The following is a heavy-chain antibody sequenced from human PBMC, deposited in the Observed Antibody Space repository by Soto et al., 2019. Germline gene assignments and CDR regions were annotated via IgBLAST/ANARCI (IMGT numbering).Heavy chain of an antibody. CDR2: ISGSGGST. D-gene: IGHD3-22*01. CDR3: AKGGYYDSSGYPEYFQH. J-gene: IGHJ1*01. Sequence: PGGSLRLSCAASGFTFSSYAMSWVRQAPGKGLEWVSAISGSGGSTYYADSVKGRFTISRDNSKNTLYLQMNSLRAEDTAVYYCAKGGYYDSSGYPEYFQHWGQGTLVTVSS. V-gene: IGHV3-23*01. CDR1: GFTFSSYA.